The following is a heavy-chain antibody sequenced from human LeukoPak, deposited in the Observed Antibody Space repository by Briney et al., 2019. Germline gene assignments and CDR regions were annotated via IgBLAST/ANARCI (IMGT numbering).Heavy chain of an antibody. J-gene: IGHJ4*02. D-gene: IGHD1-26*01. V-gene: IGHV3-33*01. CDR3: VRGSGAYYDY. CDR1: GFTFSSYG. CDR2: IWYDGSNK. Sequence: GGSLRLSCAASGFTFSSYGIHWVHQAPGKGPEWVALIWYDGSNKYYADSVKGRFTISRDNSKNTLYLQMNSLRAEDTAVYHCVRGSGAYYDYWGQGTLVAVTS.